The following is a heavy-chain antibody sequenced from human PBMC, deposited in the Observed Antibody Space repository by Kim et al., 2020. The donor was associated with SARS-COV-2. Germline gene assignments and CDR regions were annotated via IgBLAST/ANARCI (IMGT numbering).Heavy chain of an antibody. CDR2: A. D-gene: IGHD6-6*01. V-gene: IGHV1-69*02. CDR3: ASGRYSSSGDY. J-gene: IGHJ4*02. Sequence: ANYAQKFQGRVTITADKSTSTAYMELSSLRSEDTAVYYCASGRYSSSGDYWGQGTLVTVSS.